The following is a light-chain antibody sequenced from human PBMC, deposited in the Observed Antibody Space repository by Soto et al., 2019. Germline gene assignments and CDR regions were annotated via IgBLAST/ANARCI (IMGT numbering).Light chain of an antibody. CDR2: DAS. J-gene: IGKJ4*01. CDR3: QQCSWHPFTVT. CDR1: QSVSSN. V-gene: IGKV3-15*01. Sequence: EIVMTQSPATLSVSPGERATLSCRASQSVSSNLAWYQQKPGQAPRLLLYDASTRATGIPARFSGSGSGTEYPRTISSLQSEDSAVYYCQQCSWHPFTVTFGGGTKVEIK.